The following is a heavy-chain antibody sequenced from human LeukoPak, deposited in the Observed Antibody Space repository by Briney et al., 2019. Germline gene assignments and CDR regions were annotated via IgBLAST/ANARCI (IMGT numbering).Heavy chain of an antibody. CDR2: ISPSGGST. J-gene: IGHJ4*02. D-gene: IGHD4-17*01. Sequence: ASVKVSCKAFGYTFTSNYMHWVRQAPGQGPEWMGVISPSGGSTTYAQKFQGRVTMTRDTSISTAYMELSRLRSDDTAVYYCARVSDYAFDYWGQGTLVTVSS. CDR3: ARVSDYAFDY. V-gene: IGHV1-46*01. CDR1: GYTFTSNY.